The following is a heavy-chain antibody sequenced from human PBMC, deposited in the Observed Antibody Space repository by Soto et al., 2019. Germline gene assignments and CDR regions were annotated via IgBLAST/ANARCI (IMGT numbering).Heavy chain of an antibody. V-gene: IGHV4-30-2*01. CDR3: ARGSSSYYDYGMDV. Sequence: SETLSLTCAVSGESISRGGYSWTWIRQPPGKALEWIGNIYDSGSTSYNPSLKSRVTISVDTPKNQFSLRLTSVTAADTAVYFCARGSSSYYDYGMDVWGQGTTVTVSS. J-gene: IGHJ6*02. D-gene: IGHD6-6*01. CDR2: IYDSGST. CDR1: GESISRGGYS.